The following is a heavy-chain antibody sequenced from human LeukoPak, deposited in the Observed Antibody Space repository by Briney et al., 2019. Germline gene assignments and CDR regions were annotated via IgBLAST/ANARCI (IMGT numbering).Heavy chain of an antibody. CDR2: ISAYNGNT. V-gene: IGHV1-18*01. J-gene: IGHJ6*02. CDR1: GYTFTSYG. CDR3: ARVDAAGIHYSYGMDV. Sequence: ASVKVSCKASGYTFTSYGISWVRQAPGQGLECMGWISAYNGNTNYAQKLQGRVTMTTDTSTSTAYMELRSLRSDDTAVYYCARVDAAGIHYSYGMDVWGQGTTVTVSS. D-gene: IGHD6-13*01.